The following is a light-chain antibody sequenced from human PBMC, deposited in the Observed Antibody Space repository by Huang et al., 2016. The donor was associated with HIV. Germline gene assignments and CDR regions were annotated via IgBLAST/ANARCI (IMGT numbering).Light chain of an antibody. V-gene: IGKV3-15*01. CDR3: QRYDNWPKFT. J-gene: IGKJ3*01. CDR2: GAS. Sequence: EIVMTQSPATLSVSPGERATLSCRASQSVTSHLDWYQQKPGQAPRLLIYGASTRATGIPARFSGSGSGTEFTRTISSLQSEDFAVYYCQRYDNWPKFTFGPGTKVDIK. CDR1: QSVTSH.